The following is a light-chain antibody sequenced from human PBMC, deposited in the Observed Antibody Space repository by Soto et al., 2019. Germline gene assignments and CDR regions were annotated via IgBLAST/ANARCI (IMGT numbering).Light chain of an antibody. CDR1: QGVSRK. CDR2: GAS. J-gene: IGKJ4*01. CDR3: QQSYRTPT. V-gene: IGKV3-15*01. Sequence: VMTQSPATLSVAPGERVTFSCRASQGVSRKLAWYQHKPGQAPRLLISGASTGATGIPARFGGSGSGTDFTLTISSLQPEDFATYYCQQSYRTPTFGGGTKVDI.